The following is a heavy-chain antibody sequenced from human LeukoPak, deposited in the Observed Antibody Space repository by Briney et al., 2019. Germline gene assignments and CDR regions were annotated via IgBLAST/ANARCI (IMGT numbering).Heavy chain of an antibody. Sequence: PSGTLSLTCAVSGGSISSSNWWSWVRQPPGKGLEWIGYIYYSRSTNYNPSLKSRVTISVDTSKNQFSLKLSSVTAADTAVYYCASRNFGVVTDWGQGTLVTVSS. CDR1: GGSISSSNW. CDR3: ASRNFGVVTD. CDR2: IYYSRST. V-gene: IGHV4-4*02. J-gene: IGHJ4*02. D-gene: IGHD3-3*01.